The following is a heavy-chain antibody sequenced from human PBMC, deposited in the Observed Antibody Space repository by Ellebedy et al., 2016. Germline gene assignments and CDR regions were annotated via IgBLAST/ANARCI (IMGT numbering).Heavy chain of an antibody. J-gene: IGHJ4*02. V-gene: IGHV1-3*01. CDR2: INAGNGIA. D-gene: IGHD4-17*01. CDR3: ARPDGDYGPFDH. Sequence: ASVKVSCXASGYAFSGSAIHWVRQAPGQRLAWMGWINAGNGIARYSPMFQDRVTITRDTAASTAYMDLSSLRSEDTAVYFCARPDGDYGPFDHWGQGTLVTVSS. CDR1: GYAFSGSA.